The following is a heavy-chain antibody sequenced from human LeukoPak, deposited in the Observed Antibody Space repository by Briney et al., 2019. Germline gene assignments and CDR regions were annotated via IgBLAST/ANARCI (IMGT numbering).Heavy chain of an antibody. J-gene: IGHJ4*02. CDR2: IYTSGSP. D-gene: IGHD3-3*02. CDR1: GGSISSGHFY. CDR3: AREWSAAPFYYFDY. V-gene: IGHV4-61*02. Sequence: SETLSLTCTVSGGSISSGHFYWSWIRQPAGEGLEWIGRIYTSGSPNYNPSLKSRVTISIDTSMNQFSLRLSSVTAADTAVYYCAREWSAAPFYYFDYWGQGTLVTVSS.